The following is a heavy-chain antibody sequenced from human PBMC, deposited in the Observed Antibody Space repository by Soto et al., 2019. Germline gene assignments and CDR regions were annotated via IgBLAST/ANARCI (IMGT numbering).Heavy chain of an antibody. CDR1: GFTFTSSA. CDR2: IVVGSGNT. J-gene: IGHJ3*02. V-gene: IGHV1-58*01. D-gene: IGHD2-21*01. CDR3: AAPWDLPYCAGDCSRDAFDI. Sequence: ASVKVSCKASGFTFTSSAVQWVRQARGQRLEWIGWIVVGSGNTNYAQKFQERVTITRDMSTSTAHMELSSLRSEETAVYYCAAPWDLPYCAGDCSRDAFDICGQGTMVAVSS.